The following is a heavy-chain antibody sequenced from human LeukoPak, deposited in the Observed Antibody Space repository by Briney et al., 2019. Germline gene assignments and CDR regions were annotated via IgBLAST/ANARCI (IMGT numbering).Heavy chain of an antibody. CDR3: AREITIFGVVIQRYDAFDI. D-gene: IGHD3-3*01. V-gene: IGHV3-30-3*01. Sequence: GGSLRLSCAASGFTFSSYAMHWVRQAPGKGLEWVAVISYDGSNKYYADSVKGRFTISRDNSKNTLFLQMNSLRPEDTALYYCAREITIFGVVIQRYDAFDIWGQGTMVTVSS. CDR2: ISYDGSNK. CDR1: GFTFSSYA. J-gene: IGHJ3*02.